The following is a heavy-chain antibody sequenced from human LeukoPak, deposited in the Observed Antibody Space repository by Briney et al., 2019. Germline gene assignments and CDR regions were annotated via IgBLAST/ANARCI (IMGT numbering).Heavy chain of an antibody. Sequence: GGSLRLSCAASGFTFSSFGMSWVRQAPGKGLEWVSAMSGSGDSTYYADSVKGRFTISRDNAKNSLYLQMNSLRAEDTALYYCAKDNSGWDPWFDPWGQGTLVTVSS. J-gene: IGHJ5*02. CDR3: AKDNSGWDPWFDP. CDR1: GFTFSSFG. CDR2: MSGSGDST. D-gene: IGHD6-19*01. V-gene: IGHV3-23*01.